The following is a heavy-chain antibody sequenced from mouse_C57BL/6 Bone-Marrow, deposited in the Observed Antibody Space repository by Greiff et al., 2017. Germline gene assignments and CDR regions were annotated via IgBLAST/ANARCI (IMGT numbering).Heavy chain of an antibody. V-gene: IGHV2-6*01. J-gene: IGHJ1*03. CDR2: IWGVGST. CDR3: ARSYSNWYFDV. Sequence: VQLQQSGPGLVAPSQSLSITCTVSRFSLTSYGVDWVRQSPGKGLEWLGVIWGVGSTNYNSALKSRLSISKDNSESQVFLKMNSLQTDDTAMYYCARSYSNWYFDVWGTGTTVTVSS. D-gene: IGHD2-5*01. CDR1: RFSLTSYG.